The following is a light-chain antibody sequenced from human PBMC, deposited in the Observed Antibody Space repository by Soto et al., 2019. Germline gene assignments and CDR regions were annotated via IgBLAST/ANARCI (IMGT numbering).Light chain of an antibody. CDR1: QSVSSSY. Sequence: EIVLTQSPGTLSLSPGERATLSCRASQSVSSSYLAWYQQKPGQAPRLLIYGASSRATGIPARFSGTGSGTDFTLTISSLEPEDSAVYYCQQRSNRSLTFGGGTKVDI. CDR2: GAS. CDR3: QQRSNRSLT. J-gene: IGKJ4*01. V-gene: IGKV3D-20*02.